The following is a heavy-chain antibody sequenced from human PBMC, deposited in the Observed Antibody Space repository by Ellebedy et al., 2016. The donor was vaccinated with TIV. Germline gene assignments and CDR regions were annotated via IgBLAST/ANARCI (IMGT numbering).Heavy chain of an antibody. D-gene: IGHD3-22*01. Sequence: PGGSLRLSCAVSGFTVRNNYMTWVRQAPGKGLEWVSIISKRGTTYYTDSVKGRFTISRDNSRNTLFLQLNSLRAEDTAIYYCAKATGPDDSQWPHFDYWGQGTVVTVSS. J-gene: IGHJ4*02. CDR1: GFTVRNNY. V-gene: IGHV3-53*01. CDR3: AKATGPDDSQWPHFDY. CDR2: ISKRGTT.